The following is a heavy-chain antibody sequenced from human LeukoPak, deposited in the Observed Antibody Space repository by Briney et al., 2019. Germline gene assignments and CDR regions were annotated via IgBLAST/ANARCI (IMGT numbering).Heavy chain of an antibody. CDR2: IIPILGIA. CDR3: ARVSGGTDDY. J-gene: IGHJ4*02. CDR1: GGTFSSYA. Sequence: SVKVSCKASGGTFSSYAISWVRQAPGQGLEWMGRIIPILGIANYAPKFQGRVTITADKSTSTAYMELSSLRSEDTAVYYCARVSGGTDDYWGQGTLVTVSS. D-gene: IGHD4-23*01. V-gene: IGHV1-69*04.